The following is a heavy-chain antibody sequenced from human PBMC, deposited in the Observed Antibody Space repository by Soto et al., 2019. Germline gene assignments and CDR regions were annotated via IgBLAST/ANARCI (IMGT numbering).Heavy chain of an antibody. J-gene: IGHJ4*02. CDR2: IWHDGSNK. CDR1: GFTFNADG. V-gene: IGHV3-33*01. Sequence: XESLGLSCAASGFTFNADGMHWVRRAPGKGLEWVAVIWHDGSNKYYADSVQGRFTISRHNSENTLYLQMNSLGAKDTAVYYCARDSLSGTYYLDYWGQRTLVIVSS. D-gene: IGHD1-26*01. CDR3: ARDSLSGTYYLDY.